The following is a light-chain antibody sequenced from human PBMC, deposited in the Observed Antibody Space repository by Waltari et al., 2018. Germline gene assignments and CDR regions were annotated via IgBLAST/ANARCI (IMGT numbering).Light chain of an antibody. CDR3: SSYSGTNTRVI. J-gene: IGLJ2*01. V-gene: IGLV2-14*03. CDR2: AVS. Sequence: QSALTQPASVSGSPGQSISISCTGTSIDIGHSDYVSWYQQQPGKAPKMMIYAVSHRPSGVSNRFSGSKSGNTASLIISGLQSEDEGDYYCSSYSGTNTRVIFGGGTKLTAL. CDR1: SIDIGHSDY.